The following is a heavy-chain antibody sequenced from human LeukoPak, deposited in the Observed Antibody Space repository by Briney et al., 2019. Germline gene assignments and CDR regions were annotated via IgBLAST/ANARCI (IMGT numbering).Heavy chain of an antibody. D-gene: IGHD2-2*01. CDR1: GFTFSNYA. J-gene: IGHJ4*02. Sequence: PGGSLRLYCTASGFTFSNYAVSWVRQAPGKGLEWVSSLSGSGGNTYYADSVKGRFTISRDNSKNTLYLQVNSLGAEDTAKYYCAKVTSLCTSTSCVRGGFDYWGQGTLVTVSS. CDR3: AKVTSLCTSTSCVRGGFDY. CDR2: LSGSGGNT. V-gene: IGHV3-23*01.